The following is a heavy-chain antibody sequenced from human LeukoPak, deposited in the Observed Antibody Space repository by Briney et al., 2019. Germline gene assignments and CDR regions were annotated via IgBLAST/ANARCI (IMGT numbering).Heavy chain of an antibody. CDR3: ARDLTPHDYDFWSGHDAFDI. J-gene: IGHJ3*02. CDR1: GFTFSSYG. Sequence: PGGSLRLSCAASGFTFSSYGMNWVRQAPGKGLEWVSSISSSSSSYIYYADSVKGRFTISRDNAKNSLYLQMNSLRAEDTAVYYCARDLTPHDYDFWSGHDAFDIWGQGTMVTVSS. V-gene: IGHV3-21*01. CDR2: ISSSSSSYI. D-gene: IGHD3-3*01.